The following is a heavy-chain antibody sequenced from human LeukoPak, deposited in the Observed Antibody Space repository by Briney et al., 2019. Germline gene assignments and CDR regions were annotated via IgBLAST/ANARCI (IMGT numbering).Heavy chain of an antibody. D-gene: IGHD3-10*01. CDR3: ARHGFGELLHPDY. J-gene: IGHJ4*02. V-gene: IGHV4-39*01. Sequence: KPSETLSLTCTVSGGSISSSSYYWGWIRQPPGKGLEWIGSIYYSGSTYYNPSLKSRVTISVDTSKNQSSLKLSSVTAADTAEYYCARHGFGELLHPDYWGQGTLVTVSS. CDR1: GGSISSSSYY. CDR2: IYYSGST.